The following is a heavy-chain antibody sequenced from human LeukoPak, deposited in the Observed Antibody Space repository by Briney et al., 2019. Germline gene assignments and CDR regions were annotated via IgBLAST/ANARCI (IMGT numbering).Heavy chain of an antibody. CDR2: INPSGGST. J-gene: IGHJ3*02. CDR3: ARATPGYCSGGSCLEPDAFDI. V-gene: IGHV1-46*01. Sequence: GASVKVSCKASGYTFTSYYMHLVRQAPGQGLEWEGIINPSGGSTSYAQKFQGRVTMTSDMSTSTVYMELSSLRSEDTAVYYCARATPGYCSGGSCLEPDAFDIWGQGTMVTVSS. D-gene: IGHD2-15*01. CDR1: GYTFTSYY.